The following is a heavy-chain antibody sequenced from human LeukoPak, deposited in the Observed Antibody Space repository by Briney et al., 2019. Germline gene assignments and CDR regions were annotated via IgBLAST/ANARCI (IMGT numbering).Heavy chain of an antibody. J-gene: IGHJ3*02. Sequence: GGSLRLSCAASGFTFSSYAMHWVRQAPGKGLEWVAVISYDGSNKYYADSVKGRFTIARDNAKNTLYLQMNSLRAADTAVYYCARSREGSGAFDIWGQGTMVTVSS. CDR1: GFTFSSYA. V-gene: IGHV3-30-3*01. CDR2: ISYDGSNK. CDR3: ARSREGSGAFDI. D-gene: IGHD3-10*01.